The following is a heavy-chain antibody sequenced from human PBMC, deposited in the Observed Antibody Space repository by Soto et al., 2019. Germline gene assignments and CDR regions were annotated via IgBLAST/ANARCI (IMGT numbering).Heavy chain of an antibody. D-gene: IGHD3-3*01. J-gene: IGHJ4*02. V-gene: IGHV1-69*01. CDR3: ARPIRYYDVWRDYPRFDY. Sequence: QVQLVQSGAEVKKPGSSVKVSCKAPGGSFSSYAINWVRQAPGQGLEWMGGIIPMSATRTYAQKFQDRVTITADESSTKFYMELSSLQSADTAVYYCARPIRYYDVWRDYPRFDYWGQGTLVTVSS. CDR2: IIPMSATR. CDR1: GGSFSSYA.